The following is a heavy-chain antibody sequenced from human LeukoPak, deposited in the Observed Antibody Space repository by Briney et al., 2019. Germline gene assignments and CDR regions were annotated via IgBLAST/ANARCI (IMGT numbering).Heavy chain of an antibody. D-gene: IGHD4-11*01. Sequence: SETLSLTCTVSGGSISSSSYYWGWIRQPPGKGLEWIGSIYYSGSTYYNPSLKSRVTISVDTSKNQFSLKLSSVTAADTAVYYCARYSNYPYYYYYYMDVWGKGTTVTVSS. J-gene: IGHJ6*03. CDR1: GGSISSSSYY. V-gene: IGHV4-39*07. CDR2: IYYSGST. CDR3: ARYSNYPYYYYYYMDV.